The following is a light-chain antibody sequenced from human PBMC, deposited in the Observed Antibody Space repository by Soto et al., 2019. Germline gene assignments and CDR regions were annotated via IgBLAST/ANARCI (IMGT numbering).Light chain of an antibody. CDR2: WAS. V-gene: IGKV4-1*01. Sequence: DIVMTQSPDSLAVSLGERATINCKSSQSVLYSSNNKNYLAWYQQKPGQPPKLLIYWASTRESGVPDRFSGSGSGTDFTLTIRSLQAEDVAVYYCQQYYSTPPVTFGPGTKVDI. CDR1: QSVLYSSNNKNY. CDR3: QQYYSTPPVT. J-gene: IGKJ3*01.